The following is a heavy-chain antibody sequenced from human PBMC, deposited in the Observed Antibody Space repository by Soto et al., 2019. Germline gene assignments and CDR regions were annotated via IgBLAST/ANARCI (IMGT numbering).Heavy chain of an antibody. CDR3: TTDPGGGVTPREVPDF. CDR1: GFVFTNAG. V-gene: IGHV3-15*01. Sequence: GGSLSLSCASSGFVFTNAGLSGVRQAPGKGLEWVGRIKPKTDRGPTTEYATSVKGRFTLSRDAPQNTLYLQMNSMKTEDTALYYCTTDPGGGVTPREVPDFWGQGTLVTVSS. J-gene: IGHJ4*02. CDR2: IKPKTDRGPTT. D-gene: IGHD2-8*01.